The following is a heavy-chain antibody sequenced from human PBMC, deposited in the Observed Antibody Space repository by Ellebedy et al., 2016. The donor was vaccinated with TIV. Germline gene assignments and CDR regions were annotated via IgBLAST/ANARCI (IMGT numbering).Heavy chain of an antibody. J-gene: IGHJ4*02. CDR2: INSDASDT. V-gene: IGHV3-74*01. CDR3: ARGYLNYASALDY. CDR1: GFTFSSYW. Sequence: GGSLRLXCAASGFTFSSYWMHWVRQAPGEGLVWVSRINSDASDTSYADSVKGRFTISRDNAKNTLYLQMNSLRAEDTAVYYCARGYLNYASALDYWGQGTLVTVSS. D-gene: IGHD1-7*01.